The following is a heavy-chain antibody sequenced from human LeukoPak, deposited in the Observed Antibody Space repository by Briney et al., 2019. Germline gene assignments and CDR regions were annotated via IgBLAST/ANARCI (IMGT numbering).Heavy chain of an antibody. CDR1: GGSISSSSYY. J-gene: IGHJ4*02. D-gene: IGHD5-18*01. CDR2: IHYSGST. V-gene: IGHV4-39*01. CDR3: ARHMGLGYSYGYPYFDY. Sequence: SETLSLTCTVSGGSISSSSYYWGWIRQPPGKGLEWIGSIHYSGSTYYNPSLKSRVTISVDTSKNQFSLKLSSVTAADTAVYYCARHMGLGYSYGYPYFDYWGQGTLVTVSS.